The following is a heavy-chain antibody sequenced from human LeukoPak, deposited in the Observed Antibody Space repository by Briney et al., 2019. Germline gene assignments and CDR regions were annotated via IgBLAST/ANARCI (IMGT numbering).Heavy chain of an antibody. CDR2: IYYSGST. CDR3: ARYDYYYYMDV. V-gene: IGHV4-59*01. CDR1: GGSISSYY. Sequence: PSETLSLTCTVSGGSISSYYWSWIRQPPGKGLEWIGYIYYSGSTNYNPSLKSRVTISVDTSKNQFSLKLRSVTAADTAVYYCARYDYYYYMDVWGKGTTVTVSS. J-gene: IGHJ6*03.